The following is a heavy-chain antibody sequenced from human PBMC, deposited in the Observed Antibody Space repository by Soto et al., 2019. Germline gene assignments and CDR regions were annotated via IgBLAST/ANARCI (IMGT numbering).Heavy chain of an antibody. CDR2: ISSASSYI. CDR3: ARAVPVDY. J-gene: IGHJ4*02. CDR1: KFTFRSYE. Sequence: GGSLILSGAASKFTFRSYEMNWVRQAPGKGLEWVASISSASSYIYYADSVRGRFTISRDNAKNSLYLQMNSLRAEDTAVYYCARAVPVDYWGQGTLVTVSS. V-gene: IGHV3-21*01.